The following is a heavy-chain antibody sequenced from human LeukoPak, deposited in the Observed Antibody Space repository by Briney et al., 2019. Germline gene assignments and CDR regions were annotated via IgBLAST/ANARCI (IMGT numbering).Heavy chain of an antibody. CDR1: GYTFSSYA. CDR3: ARGPYSGSYSGEDWFDP. D-gene: IGHD1-26*01. CDR2: ISTYNGDT. J-gene: IGHJ5*02. V-gene: IGHV1-18*01. Sequence: EASVKVSCKASGYTFSSYAITWVRQAPGQGLEWVGWISTYNGDTEYAHMLQGRVTMTTDTSTSTVYMDLRSLRSDDTAVYYCARGPYSGSYSGEDWFDPWGPGTLVTVSS.